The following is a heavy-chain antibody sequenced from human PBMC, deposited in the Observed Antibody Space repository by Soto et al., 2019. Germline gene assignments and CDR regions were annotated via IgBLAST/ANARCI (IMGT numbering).Heavy chain of an antibody. CDR2: ISSSSSYT. D-gene: IGHD3-22*01. CDR3: ARVDSSLGGTMIEPKGSLDY. CDR1: GFTFSDYD. J-gene: IGHJ4*02. Sequence: RLSCAASGFTFSDYDMSWIRPAPGKGLEGGSYISSSSSYTNYADSVKGRFTISRDNAKNSLYRQMNSLRAEDTAGYYCARVDSSLGGTMIEPKGSLDYGGRGTLVTVSS. V-gene: IGHV3-11*06.